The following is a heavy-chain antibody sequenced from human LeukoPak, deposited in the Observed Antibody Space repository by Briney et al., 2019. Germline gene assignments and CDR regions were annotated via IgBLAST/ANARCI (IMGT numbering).Heavy chain of an antibody. J-gene: IGHJ6*03. CDR1: GGSISSYQ. V-gene: IGHV4-4*07. D-gene: IGHD3-22*01. Sequence: SETLSLTRTVSGGSISSYQWSWVRQPAGKGLEWIALIDTSGSTSYNPSLKSRVTISVDESKNDLSLKLTSVTAADTAVYYCARDRRGYYYDSSGYYPGSYYMDVWGRGTTVTVSS. CDR3: ARDRRGYYYDSSGYYPGSYYMDV. CDR2: IDTSGST.